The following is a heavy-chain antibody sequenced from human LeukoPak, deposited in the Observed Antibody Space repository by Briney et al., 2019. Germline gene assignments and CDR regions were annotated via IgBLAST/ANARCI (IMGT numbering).Heavy chain of an antibody. CDR1: GYTFTAYY. CDR2: ISPSRGDT. V-gene: IGHV1-2*06. Sequence: ASVKVSCKASGYTFTAYYIHWVRQAPGQGLEWMGRISPSRGDTNYAQQFQGRVTITRDTSITTAYMELSRLSSDDTAVYFCAMQYNCGGDCIPSYLDYWGQGALVTVSS. CDR3: AMQYNCGGDCIPSYLDY. J-gene: IGHJ4*02. D-gene: IGHD2-21*02.